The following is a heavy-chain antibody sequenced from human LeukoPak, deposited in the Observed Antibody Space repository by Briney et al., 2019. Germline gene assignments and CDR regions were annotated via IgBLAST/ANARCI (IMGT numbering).Heavy chain of an antibody. CDR3: ARASLHLVEVLDY. CDR2: ITTNNGNT. D-gene: IGHD1-7*01. V-gene: IGHV1-18*01. Sequence: VASVKVSCKPSGYTFTNYGISWVRQALGQGLEWMGWITTNNGNTVYAQNLQGRVSMTTDTSTSTAYMELSSLRSDDTAVYYCARASLHLVEVLDYWGQGTQVTVSS. J-gene: IGHJ4*02. CDR1: GYTFTNYG.